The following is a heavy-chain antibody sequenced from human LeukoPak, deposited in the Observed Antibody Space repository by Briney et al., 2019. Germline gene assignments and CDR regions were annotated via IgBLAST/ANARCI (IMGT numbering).Heavy chain of an antibody. CDR1: GFTVSNNY. Sequence: GGSLRLSCAASGFTVSNNYMSWVRQAPGKGLEWVSVIYSDGSTYHADSVKGRFTISSDNSKNTLYLQMNSLRAEDTAVYYCARVSSGYYLHFDYWGQGTLVTVSS. J-gene: IGHJ4*02. CDR3: ARVSSGYYLHFDY. V-gene: IGHV3-53*01. D-gene: IGHD3-22*01. CDR2: IYSDGST.